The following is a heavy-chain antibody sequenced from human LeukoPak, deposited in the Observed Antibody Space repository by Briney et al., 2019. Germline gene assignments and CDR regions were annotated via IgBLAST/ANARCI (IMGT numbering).Heavy chain of an antibody. J-gene: IGHJ4*02. CDR2: ISSSSSSI. CDR3: ARDFGQLDPTFDY. CDR1: GFTFSSYG. V-gene: IGHV3-48*01. Sequence: GGSLRLSCAASGFTFSSYGVNWVRQAPGKGLEWVSYISSSSSSIYYADSVKGRFTISRDNAKNSLYLQMNSLKAEDTAVYYCARDFGQLDPTFDYWGQGTLVTVSS. D-gene: IGHD6-6*01.